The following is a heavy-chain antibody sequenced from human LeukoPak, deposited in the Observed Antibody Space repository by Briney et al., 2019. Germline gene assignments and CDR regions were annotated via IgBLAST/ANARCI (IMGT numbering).Heavy chain of an antibody. CDR2: INHSGST. V-gene: IGHV4-34*01. Sequence: PWETLSLTCAVYGGSFSGYYWSWIRQPPGKGLEWLGEINHSGSTNYNPSLKSRVTISVDTSKNQFSLKLNSVTAADTAVYYCARGGRYWSQGLFDYWGQGTLVTVPS. D-gene: IGHD2-15*01. CDR1: GGSFSGYY. CDR3: ARGGRYWSQGLFDY. J-gene: IGHJ4*02.